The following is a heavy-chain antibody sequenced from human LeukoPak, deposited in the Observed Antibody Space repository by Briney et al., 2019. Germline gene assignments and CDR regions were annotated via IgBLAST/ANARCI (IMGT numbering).Heavy chain of an antibody. V-gene: IGHV3-7*03. CDR1: GFTFSSYW. CDR3: AKGGKWDVTPFDY. CDR2: IKQDGSEK. J-gene: IGHJ4*02. Sequence: GGSLRLSCAASGFTFSSYWMHWVRQAPGKGLEWVANIKQDGSEKYYVDSVKGRFTISRDNAKNSLYLQMNSLRVEDTAVYYCAKGGKWDVTPFDYWGQGTLVTVSS. D-gene: IGHD1-26*01.